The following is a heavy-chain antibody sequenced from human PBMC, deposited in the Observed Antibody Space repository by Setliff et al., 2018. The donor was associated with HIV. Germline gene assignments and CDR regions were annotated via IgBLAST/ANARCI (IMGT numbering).Heavy chain of an antibody. CDR1: GYTFTSYA. Sequence: GASVKVSCKASGYTFTSYAMNWVRQAPGQGLVWMGGIITLFGEANYAQKFQGRVTITADESTSTAYMELNSLRSDDAAVYYCARQPYYDDDGTNLPSEWRVLGWGQGTLVTVSS. CDR2: IITLFGEA. J-gene: IGHJ4*02. D-gene: IGHD3-16*01. CDR3: ARQPYYDDDGTNLPSEWRVLG. V-gene: IGHV1-69*13.